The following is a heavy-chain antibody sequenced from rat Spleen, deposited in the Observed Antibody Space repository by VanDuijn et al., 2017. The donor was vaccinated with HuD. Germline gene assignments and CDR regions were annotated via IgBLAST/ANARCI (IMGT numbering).Heavy chain of an antibody. Sequence: EVQLVESGGGLVQPGRSLKLSCAASGFTFSKHGMAWVRQTPTKGLEWVAYISTGGSDTYYRDSVRGRFTISRDNAKTTLYLQMDSLRSEDTATYYCARHGWGYGVMDAWGQGASVTVSS. CDR2: ISTGGSDT. D-gene: IGHD4-3*01. CDR1: GFTFSKHG. V-gene: IGHV5S13*01. CDR3: ARHGWGYGVMDA. J-gene: IGHJ4*01.